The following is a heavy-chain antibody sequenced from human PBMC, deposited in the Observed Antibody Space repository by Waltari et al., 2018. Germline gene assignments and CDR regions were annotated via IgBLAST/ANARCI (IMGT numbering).Heavy chain of an antibody. Sequence: QVQLQESGPGLVKPSETLSLTCTVSGYSISSGYYWGWLRQPPGKGLEWIGSIYHSGSTYYNPSLKSRVTISVDTSKNQFSLKLSSVTAADTAVYYCARVRIWGSYRLFDYWGQGTLVTVSS. J-gene: IGHJ4*02. CDR3: ARVRIWGSYRLFDY. CDR1: GYSISSGYY. V-gene: IGHV4-38-2*02. CDR2: IYHSGST. D-gene: IGHD3-16*02.